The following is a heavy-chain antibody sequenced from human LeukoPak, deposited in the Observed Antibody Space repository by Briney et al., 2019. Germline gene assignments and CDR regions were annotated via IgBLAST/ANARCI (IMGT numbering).Heavy chain of an antibody. Sequence: GGSLRLSCAASGFTFDDYGMSWVRQAPGKGLEWVSGINWNGGSTGYADSVKGRFTISRDNAKNSLYLQMNSLRAEDTALYYCARGRYYYGSGSYYKDYYYNYMDVWGKGTTVTVSS. CDR2: INWNGGST. D-gene: IGHD3-10*01. CDR3: ARGRYYYGSGSYYKDYYYNYMDV. J-gene: IGHJ6*03. CDR1: GFTFDDYG. V-gene: IGHV3-20*04.